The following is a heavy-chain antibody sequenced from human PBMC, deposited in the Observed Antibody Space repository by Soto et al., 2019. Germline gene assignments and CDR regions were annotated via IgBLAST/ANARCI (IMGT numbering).Heavy chain of an antibody. V-gene: IGHV4-59*01. CDR2: IYYSGST. Sequence: LSLTCPVSGGSISSYYWTWIRQFPGKGLEWIGNIYYSGSTNYNPFLQSRVTISVDSSKNQFSLKLSSVTAADTAVYYCVRANYFDYWGQGTLVTVSS. J-gene: IGHJ4*02. CDR1: GGSISSYY. CDR3: VRANYFDY.